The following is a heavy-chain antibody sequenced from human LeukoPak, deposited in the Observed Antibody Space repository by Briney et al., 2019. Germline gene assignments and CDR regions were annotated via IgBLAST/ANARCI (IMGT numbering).Heavy chain of an antibody. CDR3: VRQGTVGEFDY. CDR2: IISDGSMT. D-gene: IGHD1-26*01. Sequence: GGSLRLSCAASGFTFSGHWMHWVRQAPGKGLVWVSRIISDGSMTNYADSVKGRFTISRDNAKNTLYVQMNSLRAEDSAVYYCVRQGTVGEFDYWGQGTLVTLSS. J-gene: IGHJ4*02. CDR1: GFTFSGHW. V-gene: IGHV3-74*01.